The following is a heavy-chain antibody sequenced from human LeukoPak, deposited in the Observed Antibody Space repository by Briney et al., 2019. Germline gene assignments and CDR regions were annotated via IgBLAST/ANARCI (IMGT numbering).Heavy chain of an antibody. CDR2: IKPGGII. CDR1: SRSLTGYY. Sequence: PSETLSLTCAVHSRSLTGYYWSWIRQPPGEGLEWIGEIKPGGIINYNPSVKSRVTISKDTSKNQLFLNLNSATAADTAVYYCVTGFSGVVGDYWGQGTLVTVSS. V-gene: IGHV4-34*01. J-gene: IGHJ4*02. CDR3: VTGFSGVVGDY. D-gene: IGHD3-10*01.